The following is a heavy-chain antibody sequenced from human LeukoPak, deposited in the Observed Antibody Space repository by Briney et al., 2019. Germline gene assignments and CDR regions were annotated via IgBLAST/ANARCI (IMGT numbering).Heavy chain of an antibody. CDR1: GFSFSSYS. CDR2: ISSSSSYI. J-gene: IGHJ4*02. CDR3: ARDLVFLSIAAAGTAHDY. V-gene: IGHV3-21*01. D-gene: IGHD6-13*01. Sequence: GGSLRLSCAASGFSFSSYSMNWVRQAPGKGLEWVSSISSSSSYIYYADSVKGRFTISRDNAKNSLYLQMNSLRAEDTAVYYCARDLVFLSIAAAGTAHDYWGQGTLVTVSS.